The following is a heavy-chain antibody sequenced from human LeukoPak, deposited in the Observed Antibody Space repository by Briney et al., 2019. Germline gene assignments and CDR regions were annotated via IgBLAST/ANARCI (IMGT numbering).Heavy chain of an antibody. V-gene: IGHV4-39*01. J-gene: IGHJ3*02. D-gene: IGHD3-22*01. CDR2: IYYSGAR. Sequence: SETLSLTCTVSGGSISSSSYYWGWIRQPPGKGLEWIGSIYYSGARYYNPSLKSRVTISVDTSKNQLSLKLSSVAAADTAVYFCVRTDSSAYTGVDGTFDIWGQGTMVTVSS. CDR3: VRTDSSAYTGVDGTFDI. CDR1: GGSISSSSYY.